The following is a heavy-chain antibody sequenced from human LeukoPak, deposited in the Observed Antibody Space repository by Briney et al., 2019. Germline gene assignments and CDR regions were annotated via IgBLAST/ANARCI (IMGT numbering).Heavy chain of an antibody. Sequence: NTSETLSLTCTVSGGSVSSGTYYWSWIRQPPGKGLEWIGYIYYSGSTNYNPSLKSRVTISVDTSKNQWSLKLSSVTTADTAVYYCTRSTNLEAFDIWGQGTMVTVSS. CDR2: IYYSGST. CDR3: TRSTNLEAFDI. D-gene: IGHD2-8*01. V-gene: IGHV4-61*01. CDR1: GGSVSSGTYY. J-gene: IGHJ3*02.